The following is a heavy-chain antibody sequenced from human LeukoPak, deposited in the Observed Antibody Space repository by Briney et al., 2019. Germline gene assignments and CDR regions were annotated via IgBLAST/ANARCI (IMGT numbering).Heavy chain of an antibody. J-gene: IGHJ4*02. CDR3: VRGGLGSRLY. CDR1: GGSISSGGYY. CDR2: IYYSGGT. Sequence: SETLSLTCTVSGGSISSGGYYWSWIRQHPGKGLEWIGYIYYSGGTYYNPSLKSRVTISVDTSKNQFSLKLSSVTAADTAVYYCVRGGLGSRLYWGQGTLVTVSS. D-gene: IGHD3-10*01. V-gene: IGHV4-31*03.